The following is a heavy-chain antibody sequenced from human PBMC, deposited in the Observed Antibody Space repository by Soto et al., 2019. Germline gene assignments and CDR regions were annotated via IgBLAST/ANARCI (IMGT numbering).Heavy chain of an antibody. J-gene: IGHJ6*02. D-gene: IGHD3-3*01. CDR3: AKYGTNPYDFWSGKANYYGMDV. CDR2: ISGSGGST. V-gene: IGHV3-23*01. Sequence: EVQLLESGGGLVQPGGSLRLSCAASGFTFSSYAMSWVRQAPGKGLEWVSAISGSGGSTYYADSVKGRFTISRDNSKNTLYLQMNSLRAEDTAVYYCAKYGTNPYDFWSGKANYYGMDVWGQGTTVTVSS. CDR1: GFTFSSYA.